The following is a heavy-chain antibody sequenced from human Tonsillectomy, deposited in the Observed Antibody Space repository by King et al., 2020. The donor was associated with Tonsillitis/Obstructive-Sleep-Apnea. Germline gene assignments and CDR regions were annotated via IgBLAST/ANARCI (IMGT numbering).Heavy chain of an antibody. D-gene: IGHD2-15*01. V-gene: IGHV4-34*01. J-gene: IGHJ6*03. CDR2: INHGGST. CDR3: ARVACSGGGCNLHYSYSYNMDV. CDR1: GGSFSGYS. Sequence: VQLQQWGAGLLKPSETLSLTCAVYGGSFSGYSWSWIRQPPEQGLEWIGEINHGGSTHYSSSLKSRITVSIDMSKTQFSLKRRSVTAADTALYYCARVACSGGGCNLHYSYSYNMDVWATGTTVTVSS.